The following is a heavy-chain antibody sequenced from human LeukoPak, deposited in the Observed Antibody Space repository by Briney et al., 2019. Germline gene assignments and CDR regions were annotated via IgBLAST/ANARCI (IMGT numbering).Heavy chain of an antibody. J-gene: IGHJ6*03. CDR1: GYTFTGYY. V-gene: IGHV1-2*02. Sequence: ASVKVSCKASGYTFTGYYMHWVRQAPGQGLEWMGWINPNSGGTNYAQKFQGRVTMTRDTYISTAYMELSRLRSDDTAVYYCAREEVPAAIHHYYYYMDVWGKGTTVTVSS. CDR2: INPNSGGT. CDR3: AREEVPAAIHHYYYYMDV. D-gene: IGHD2-2*02.